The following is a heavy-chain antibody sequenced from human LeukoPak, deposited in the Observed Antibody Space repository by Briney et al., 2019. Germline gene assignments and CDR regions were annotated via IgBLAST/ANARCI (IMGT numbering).Heavy chain of an antibody. J-gene: IGHJ4*02. Sequence: GESLKISCKGSGYSFTSYWIGWVRQMPGESLEWMGIVYPGDSDTRYSPSFQGQVTISADKSISTAYLQWSSLKASDTAMYYCARRTTGTTIDYWGQGTLVTVSS. CDR3: ARRTTGTTIDY. CDR2: VYPGDSDT. D-gene: IGHD1-1*01. V-gene: IGHV5-51*01. CDR1: GYSFTSYW.